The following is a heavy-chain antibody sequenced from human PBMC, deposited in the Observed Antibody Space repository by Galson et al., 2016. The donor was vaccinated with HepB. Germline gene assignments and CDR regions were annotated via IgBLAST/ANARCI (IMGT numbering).Heavy chain of an antibody. J-gene: IGHJ5*02. CDR1: DFTVSNNY. Sequence: SLRLSCAASDFTVSNNYMTWVRQAPGQGLEWVSVIYSRGNTFYADSVMGRFTTSRHSSNNTLYLKMNSLRPFDTAVYYWAASPAVASWGQGTLVTVSS. D-gene: IGHD2-15*01. CDR2: IYSRGNT. V-gene: IGHV3-53*04. CDR3: AASPAVAS.